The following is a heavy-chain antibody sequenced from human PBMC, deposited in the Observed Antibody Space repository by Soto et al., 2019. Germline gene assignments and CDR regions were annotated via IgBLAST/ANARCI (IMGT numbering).Heavy chain of an antibody. Sequence: PGGSLRLSCAASGFTFSSYDMHWARQATGKGLEWVSAIGTAGDTYYPGSVKGRFTISRENAKNSLYLQMNSLRAWDTAVYYCARANGGLYYFDYWGQGTLVTVSS. J-gene: IGHJ4*02. CDR2: IGTAGDT. V-gene: IGHV3-13*01. D-gene: IGHD4-17*01. CDR3: ARANGGLYYFDY. CDR1: GFTFSSYD.